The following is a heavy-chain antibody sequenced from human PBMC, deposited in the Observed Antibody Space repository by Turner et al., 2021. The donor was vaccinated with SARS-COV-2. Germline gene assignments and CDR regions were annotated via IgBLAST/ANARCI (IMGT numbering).Heavy chain of an antibody. CDR1: GGSIGSSNYY. J-gene: IGHJ6*02. V-gene: IGHV4-39*01. D-gene: IGHD3-10*01. CDR3: ARLLNPGSYYYYYYGMDV. CDR2: IYYSGST. Sequence: QLQLQESGPGLVKPSETLSLTCTVSGGSIGSSNYYWGWIRQPPGKGLEWIGSIYYSGSTYYNPSLKSRVTISVDMSKNQFSLKLSFVTAADTAVYYCARLLNPGSYYYYYYGMDVWGQGTTVTVSS.